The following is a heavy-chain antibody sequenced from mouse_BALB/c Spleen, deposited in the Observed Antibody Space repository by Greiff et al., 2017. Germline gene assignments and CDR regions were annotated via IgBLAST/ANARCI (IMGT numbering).Heavy chain of an antibody. CDR1: GYTFTSYW. Sequence: QVQLKESGAELVRPGASVKLSCKASGYTFTSYWINWVKQRPGQGLEWIGNIYPSDSYTNYNQKFKDKATLTVDKSSSTAYMQLSSPTSEDSAVYYCTTGTGVYFDYWGQGTTLTVSS. V-gene: IGHV1-69*02. CDR2: IYPSDSYT. J-gene: IGHJ2*01. D-gene: IGHD4-1*01. CDR3: TTGTGVYFDY.